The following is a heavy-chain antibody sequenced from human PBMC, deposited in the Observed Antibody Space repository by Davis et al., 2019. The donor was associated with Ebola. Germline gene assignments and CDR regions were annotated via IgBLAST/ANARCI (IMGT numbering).Heavy chain of an antibody. J-gene: IGHJ3*02. CDR3: ARGADDGGAFDI. V-gene: IGHV1-2*06. CDR2: INPHSGIT. Sequence: AASVTVSCKASGYTFTGYYMHWVRQAPGQGLEWMGRINPHSGITNYAQKFQGSVTMTRDTSISTAYMELSRLRSDDTAVYYCARGADDGGAFDIWGQGTMVTVSS. D-gene: IGHD4-23*01. CDR1: GYTFTGYY.